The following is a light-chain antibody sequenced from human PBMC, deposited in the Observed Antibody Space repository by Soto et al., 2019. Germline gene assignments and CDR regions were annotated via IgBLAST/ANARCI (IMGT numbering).Light chain of an antibody. Sequence: QSVLTQPPSVSGAPGQRVTISCTGSSSNIGAGFDVHWYHQIAGTAPKLLIYGNSNRPSGVPDRFSGSKSGTSASLAITGLQAEDEADYYCQSYDSSLSGSDVFGTGTKVTVL. CDR2: GNS. CDR1: SSNIGAGFD. CDR3: QSYDSSLSGSDV. V-gene: IGLV1-40*01. J-gene: IGLJ1*01.